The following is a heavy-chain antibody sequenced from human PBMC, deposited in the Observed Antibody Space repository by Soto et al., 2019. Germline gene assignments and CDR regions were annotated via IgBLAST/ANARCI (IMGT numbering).Heavy chain of an antibody. CDR3: ARDDSSVLLGLYGMDV. D-gene: IGHD3-22*01. J-gene: IGHJ6*02. CDR1: GYTFTSYG. CDR2: ISAYNGNT. Sequence: QVQLVQSGAEVKNPWASVKVSCKASGYTFTSYGISWVRQAPGQGLEWMGWISAYNGNTNYAQKLQGRVTMTTDTSTSTAYMELRSLRSDDTAVYYCARDDSSVLLGLYGMDVWGQGTTVTVSS. V-gene: IGHV1-18*01.